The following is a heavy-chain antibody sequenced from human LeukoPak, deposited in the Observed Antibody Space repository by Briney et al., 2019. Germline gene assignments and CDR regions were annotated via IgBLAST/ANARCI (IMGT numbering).Heavy chain of an antibody. CDR2: ISSSSSYI. CDR1: GFTFSSYS. CDR3: ARDLRGPSGYSYGYGCFDY. Sequence: GGSLRLSCAASGFTFSSYSMNWVRQAPGKGLEWVSSISSSSSYIYYADSVKGRFTISRDNAKNSLYLQMNSLRAEDTAVYYCARDLRGPSGYSYGYGCFDYWGQGTLVTVSS. V-gene: IGHV3-21*01. J-gene: IGHJ4*02. D-gene: IGHD5-18*01.